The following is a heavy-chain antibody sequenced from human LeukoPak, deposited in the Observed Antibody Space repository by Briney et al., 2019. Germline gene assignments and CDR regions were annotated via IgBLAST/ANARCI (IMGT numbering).Heavy chain of an antibody. Sequence: GGSLRLSCAASGLTVSSHYMSWVRRAPGKGLEWVSVIYSGGSTYNADSVEGRFTISRDNSKNTLYLQMNSLRAEDTAVYYRASGGNWGPNPFDYWGQGTLVTVSS. CDR2: IYSGGST. D-gene: IGHD7-27*01. CDR3: ASGGNWGPNPFDY. J-gene: IGHJ4*02. CDR1: GLTVSSHY. V-gene: IGHV3-53*01.